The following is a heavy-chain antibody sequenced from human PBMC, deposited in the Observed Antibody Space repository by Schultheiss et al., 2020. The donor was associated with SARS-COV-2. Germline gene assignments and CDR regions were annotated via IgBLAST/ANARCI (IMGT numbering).Heavy chain of an antibody. CDR2: IFYTGST. Sequence: SETLSLTCTVSGGSISSYYWSWIRQPPGKGLEWIGSIFYTGSTYYNPSLKSRVTMSVDTSKNQFSLKLSSVTAADTAVYYCARQRYNWNDDGMDVWGQGTTVTVSS. J-gene: IGHJ6*02. V-gene: IGHV4-59*08. D-gene: IGHD1-1*01. CDR1: GGSISSYY. CDR3: ARQRYNWNDDGMDV.